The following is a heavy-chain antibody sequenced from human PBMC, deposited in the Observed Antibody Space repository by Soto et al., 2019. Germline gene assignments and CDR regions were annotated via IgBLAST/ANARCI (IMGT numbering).Heavy chain of an antibody. Sequence: SETLSLTCAVSGGSISSGGYSWSWIRQPPGKGLEWIGYIYHSGSTYYNPSLKSRVAISVDRSKNQFSLKLSSVTAADTAVYYCARVRSGKSPTVTFFDYWGQGTLVTVSS. CDR1: GGSISSGGYS. J-gene: IGHJ4*02. CDR2: IYHSGST. CDR3: ARVRSGKSPTVTFFDY. V-gene: IGHV4-30-2*01. D-gene: IGHD4-17*01.